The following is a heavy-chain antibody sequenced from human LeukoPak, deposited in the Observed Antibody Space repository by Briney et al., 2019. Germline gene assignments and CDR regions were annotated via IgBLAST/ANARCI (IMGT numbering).Heavy chain of an antibody. J-gene: IGHJ4*02. Sequence: GGSLRLSCTASGFTFSSYSMSWVRQGPGTGLEWVSAISGSGDTTFYADSVKGQFTISRDNSKKTLYLQVNSLRAEDTAVYFCAKELTTERTPGVDSWGQGTLVTVSS. CDR1: GFTFSSYS. D-gene: IGHD4-17*01. CDR3: AKELTTERTPGVDS. V-gene: IGHV3-23*01. CDR2: ISGSGDTT.